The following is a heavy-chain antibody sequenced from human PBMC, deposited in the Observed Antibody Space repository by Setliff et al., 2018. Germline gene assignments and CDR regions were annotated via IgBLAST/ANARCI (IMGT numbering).Heavy chain of an antibody. D-gene: IGHD2-21*01. CDR1: GYSFTSYW. J-gene: IGHJ5*02. CDR2: IYPGDSDT. V-gene: IGHV5-51*01. CDR3: ARRGERFFNWFDP. Sequence: GESLKIYCKGSGYSFTSYWIGWVRQMPGKGLEWMGIIYPGDSDTRYSPSYQGQVTISADKSINTAFLQWNNLKASDTAVYYCARRGERFFNWFDPWGQGTLVTVSS.